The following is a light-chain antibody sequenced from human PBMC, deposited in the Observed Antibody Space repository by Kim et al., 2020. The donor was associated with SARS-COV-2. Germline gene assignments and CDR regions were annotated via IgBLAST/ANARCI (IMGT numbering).Light chain of an antibody. CDR3: AAWDDSLNGCV. CDR2: ANN. J-gene: IGLJ3*02. Sequence: GQRVFISFSGSTSNIGNNTIHWFQQLPGTAPKLIIYANNQRPSGVPDRFSGSKSGTSASLAISGLLSEDEADFYCAAWDDSLNGCVFGGGTQLTVL. CDR1: TSNIGNNT. V-gene: IGLV1-44*01.